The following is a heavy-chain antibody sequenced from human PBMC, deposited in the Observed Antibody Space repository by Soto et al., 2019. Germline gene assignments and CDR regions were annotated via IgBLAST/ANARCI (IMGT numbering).Heavy chain of an antibody. CDR2: INAGNGNT. Sequence: ASVKVSCKGSEYTFTSYDIHWVRQAPGQRLEWMGRINAGNGNTKYSQKFQDRVTITRDTSATTAYMELSSLRSEDTAIYYCARANYCGRGICFRWFDPWGQRSLVTVSS. CDR3: ARANYCGRGICFRWFDP. D-gene: IGHD2-15*01. CDR1: EYTFTSYD. V-gene: IGHV1-3*01. J-gene: IGHJ5*02.